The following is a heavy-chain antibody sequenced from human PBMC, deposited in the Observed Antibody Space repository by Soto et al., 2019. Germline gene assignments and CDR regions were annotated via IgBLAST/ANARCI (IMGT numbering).Heavy chain of an antibody. Sequence: EVKLVESGGGHIQPGGSLRLSCAASGLHISNAWMNWVRQAPGKGLEWVGRIKTKGEGGPTDYPAAVKGRFIVSRDDSQNTLHLQMNSLKIEDTAVYYCTTGSVEGVWGQGTSVIVSS. CDR2: IKTKGEGGPT. CDR3: TTGSVEGV. V-gene: IGHV3-15*07. D-gene: IGHD2-15*01. CDR1: GLHISNAW. J-gene: IGHJ6*02.